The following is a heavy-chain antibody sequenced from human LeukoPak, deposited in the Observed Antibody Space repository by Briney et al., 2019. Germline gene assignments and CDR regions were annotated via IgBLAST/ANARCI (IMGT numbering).Heavy chain of an antibody. J-gene: IGHJ6*02. CDR3: ARVAYCSSTSCSPGAMDV. CDR1: GFTFSSYE. CDR2: ISGIGSTI. V-gene: IGHV3-48*03. D-gene: IGHD2-2*01. Sequence: GGSLRLSCAASGFTFSSYEMNWVRQAPGKGLEWVSYISGIGSTIYYADSVKGRFTISRDNAKNSLYLQMHSLRAEDTAVYYCARVAYCSSTSCSPGAMDVWGQGTTVTVSS.